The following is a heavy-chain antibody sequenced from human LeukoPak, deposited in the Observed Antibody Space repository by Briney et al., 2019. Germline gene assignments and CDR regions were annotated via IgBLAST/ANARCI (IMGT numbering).Heavy chain of an antibody. CDR3: AREPQGDSSGYDAFDI. V-gene: IGHV3-66*01. J-gene: IGHJ3*02. Sequence: GGSLRLSCAASGFTVSSNHMTWVRQAPGKGLEWVSVIYSGGSTYYADPVKGRFTLSRDNSKNTLFLQMNSLRAEDTAVYYCAREPQGDSSGYDAFDIWGQGTMVTVSS. CDR2: IYSGGST. D-gene: IGHD3-22*01. CDR1: GFTVSSNH.